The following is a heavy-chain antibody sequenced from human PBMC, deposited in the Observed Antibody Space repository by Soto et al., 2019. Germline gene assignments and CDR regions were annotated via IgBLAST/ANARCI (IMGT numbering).Heavy chain of an antibody. CDR1: GGSVSSYY. CDR2: IYYSGST. CDR3: ASDSPVGPIDY. V-gene: IGHV4-59*02. Sequence: SDTLSLTCTVSGGSVSSYYWSWIRQPPGKGLEWIGYIYYSGSTNYNPSLKSRVTISVDTSKNQFSLKLSSVTAADTAVYYCASDSPVGPIDYWGQGTLVTVSS. J-gene: IGHJ4*02.